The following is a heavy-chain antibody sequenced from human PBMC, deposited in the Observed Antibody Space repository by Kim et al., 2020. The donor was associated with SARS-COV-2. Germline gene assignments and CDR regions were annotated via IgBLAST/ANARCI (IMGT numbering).Heavy chain of an antibody. Sequence: AQKVQGRVTMTRNTSRSTAYMELSSLRSEETAVYYCARGRSSGWYSWFDPWGQGTLVTVSS. D-gene: IGHD6-19*01. V-gene: IGHV1-8*01. J-gene: IGHJ5*02. CDR3: ARGRSSGWYSWFDP.